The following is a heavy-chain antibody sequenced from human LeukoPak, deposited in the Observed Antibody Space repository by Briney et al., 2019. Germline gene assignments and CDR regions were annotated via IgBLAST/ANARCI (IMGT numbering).Heavy chain of an antibody. V-gene: IGHV1-2*02. D-gene: IGHD6-19*01. J-gene: IGHJ3*02. CDR1: GYTFTGYY. CDR3: ARDLGHSSGWYGGAFDI. Sequence: SVRVSCKASGYTFTGYYMHWVRQAPGQGLEWRGWINPNSGGTNYAQKFQGRVTMTRDTSISTAYMELSRLRSDDTAVYYCARDLGHSSGWYGGAFDIWGQGTMVTVSS. CDR2: INPNSGGT.